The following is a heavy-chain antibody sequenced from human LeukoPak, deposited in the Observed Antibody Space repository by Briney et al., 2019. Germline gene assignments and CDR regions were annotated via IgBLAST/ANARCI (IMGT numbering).Heavy chain of an antibody. Sequence: SETLSLTCTVSGGSISSYYWSWIRQPPGKGLEWIGYIYYSGSTNYNPSLKSRVTISVDTSKNQFSLKLSSVTAADTAVYYCARDIRGDYGGSDYWGQGTLVTVSS. J-gene: IGHJ4*02. CDR1: GGSISSYY. D-gene: IGHD4-23*01. CDR3: ARDIRGDYGGSDY. V-gene: IGHV4-59*12. CDR2: IYYSGST.